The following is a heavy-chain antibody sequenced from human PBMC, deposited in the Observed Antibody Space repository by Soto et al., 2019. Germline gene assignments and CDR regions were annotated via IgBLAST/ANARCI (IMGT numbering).Heavy chain of an antibody. CDR1: GFTFSNHA. D-gene: IGHD5-18*01. CDR2: IIAGGGAT. Sequence: HPGGSLRLSCAASGFTFSNHAMSWVRQAPGKGLEWVSAIIAGGGATYNADSVKGRFAISRDNSKNTLYLQMNSLRAEDTAVYYCARAQKLLGGYSYGYVGYYYYGKDVWGQGTTVTVSS. J-gene: IGHJ6*02. V-gene: IGHV3-23*01. CDR3: ARAQKLLGGYSYGYVGYYYYGKDV.